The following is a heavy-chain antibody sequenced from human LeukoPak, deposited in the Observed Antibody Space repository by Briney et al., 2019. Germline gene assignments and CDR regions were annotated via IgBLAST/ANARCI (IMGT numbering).Heavy chain of an antibody. Sequence: SETLSLTCTVSGGSISSGGYYWSWIRQRPGKGLEWIGYIYYSGSTYYNPSLKSRVTISVDTSKNQFSLKLSSVTAADTAVYYCARANSSGYPNYYYYGMDVWGQGTTVTVSS. CDR1: GGSISSGGYY. V-gene: IGHV4-31*03. CDR2: IYYSGST. J-gene: IGHJ6*02. CDR3: ARANSSGYPNYYYYGMDV. D-gene: IGHD3-22*01.